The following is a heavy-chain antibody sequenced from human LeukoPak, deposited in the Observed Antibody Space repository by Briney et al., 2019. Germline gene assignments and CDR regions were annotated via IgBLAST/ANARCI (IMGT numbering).Heavy chain of an antibody. V-gene: IGHV3-30*04. CDR1: GFTFSSYA. CDR2: ISYDGSNK. CDR3: AKGGYSIAAYYYYYYMDV. J-gene: IGHJ6*03. Sequence: PGRSLRLSCAASGFTFSSYAMHWVRQAPGKGLEWVAVISYDGSNKYYADSVKGRFTISRDNSKNTLYLQMNSLRAEDTAVYYCAKGGYSIAAYYYYYYMDVWGKGTTVTVSS. D-gene: IGHD6-25*01.